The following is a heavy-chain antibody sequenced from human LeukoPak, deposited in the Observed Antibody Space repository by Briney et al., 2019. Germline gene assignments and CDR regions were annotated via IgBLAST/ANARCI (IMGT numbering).Heavy chain of an antibody. Sequence: GGSLRLSCAASGFTFSSYAMSWVRQAPGKGLEWVSAISGSGGSTYYADSVKGRFTISRDNSKNTLYLQMNSLRAEDTAVYYCAKGEIVVVTTDAFDTWGQGTMVTVSS. CDR2: ISGSGGST. D-gene: IGHD3-22*01. CDR3: AKGEIVVVTTDAFDT. CDR1: GFTFSSYA. V-gene: IGHV3-23*01. J-gene: IGHJ3*02.